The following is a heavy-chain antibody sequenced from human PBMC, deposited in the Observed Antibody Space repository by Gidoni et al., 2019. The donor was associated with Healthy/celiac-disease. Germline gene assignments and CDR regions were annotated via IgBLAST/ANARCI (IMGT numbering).Heavy chain of an antibody. Sequence: QLQLQESGPGLVKPAETLSLTGNVSGGSISSRSYYWGWIRQPPGKGLEWIGSIYYSGSTYYNPSLKSRVTISVDTSKNQFSLKLSSVTAADTAVYYCARLRGYCSGGSCYFDYWGQGTLVTVSS. V-gene: IGHV4-39*01. J-gene: IGHJ4*02. CDR2: IYYSGST. CDR1: GGSISSRSYY. D-gene: IGHD2-15*01. CDR3: ARLRGYCSGGSCYFDY.